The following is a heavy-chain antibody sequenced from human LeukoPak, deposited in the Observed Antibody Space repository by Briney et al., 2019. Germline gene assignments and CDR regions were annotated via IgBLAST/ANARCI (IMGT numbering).Heavy chain of an antibody. CDR1: GYTFTGYY. J-gene: IGHJ4*02. CDR3: ARGYASGMHYFDY. V-gene: IGHV1-8*02. CDR2: MNPNSGNT. D-gene: IGHD4-17*01. Sequence: ASVKVSCKASGYTFTGYYMHWVRQAPGQGLEWRGWMNPNSGNTGYAQKFQGRVTMTRKTSISTAYMELSSLRSEDTAVYYCARGYASGMHYFDYWGQGTLVTVSS.